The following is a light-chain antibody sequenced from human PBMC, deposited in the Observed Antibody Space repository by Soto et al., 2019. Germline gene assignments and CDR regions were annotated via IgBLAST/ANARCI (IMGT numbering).Light chain of an antibody. V-gene: IGKV1-39*01. Sequence: DIQLTQSPSSLSASVGDRVTISCRASLSVRNYLSWYQWKPGKAPSLLIYAASSLHSGVPSRFSGSASGADFTLTINNLHPEDFATYDCQQSYSVPFTFGQGTRLQLK. CDR2: AAS. J-gene: IGKJ5*01. CDR3: QQSYSVPFT. CDR1: LSVRNY.